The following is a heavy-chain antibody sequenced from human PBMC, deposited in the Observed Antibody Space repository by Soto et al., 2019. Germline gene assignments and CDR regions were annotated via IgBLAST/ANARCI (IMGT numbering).Heavy chain of an antibody. V-gene: IGHV3-23*01. J-gene: IGHJ3*01. CDR2: ISGSGVST. D-gene: IGHD3-22*01. CDR3: AKDRGVVVVVTTGGAFDL. CDR1: EFTFSSYA. Sequence: EVQLLESGGGLVHPGGALRLSCEVSEFTFSSYAMSWVRQAPGKGLEWVSTISGSGVSTYYGDSVKGRFTISRDNSKNTLYLQMNSLRVEDTAMYYCAKDRGVVVVVTTGGAFDLWGQGTMVPVSS.